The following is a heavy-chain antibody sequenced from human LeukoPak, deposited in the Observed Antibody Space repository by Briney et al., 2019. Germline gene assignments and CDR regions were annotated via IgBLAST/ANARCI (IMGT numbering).Heavy chain of an antibody. V-gene: IGHV1-46*01. D-gene: IGHD1/OR15-1a*01. CDR2: INPSGGSI. CDR3: ARSPISATGDLDS. J-gene: IGHJ4*02. CDR1: GGTFSSYA. Sequence: GASVKVSCKASGGTFSSYAISWVRQAPGQGLEWMGIINPSGGSIRYAQRFQGRVTMTRDTSTSTVYMELSSLRSEDTAVYYCARSPISATGDLDSWGQGTLVTVSS.